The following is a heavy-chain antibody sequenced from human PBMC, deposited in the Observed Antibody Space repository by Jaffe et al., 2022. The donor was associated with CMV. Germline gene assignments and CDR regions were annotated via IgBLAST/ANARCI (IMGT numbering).Heavy chain of an antibody. CDR3: ARFKGAARPGYYYYYGMDV. Sequence: QVQLQQWGAGLLKPSETLSLTCAVYGGSFSGYYWSWIRQPPGKGLEWIGEINHSGSTNYNPSLKSRVTISVDTSKNQFSLKLSSVTAADTAVYYCARFKGAARPGYYYYYGMDVWGQGTTVTVSS. J-gene: IGHJ6*02. CDR1: GGSFSGYY. CDR2: INHSGST. D-gene: IGHD6-6*01. V-gene: IGHV4-34*01.